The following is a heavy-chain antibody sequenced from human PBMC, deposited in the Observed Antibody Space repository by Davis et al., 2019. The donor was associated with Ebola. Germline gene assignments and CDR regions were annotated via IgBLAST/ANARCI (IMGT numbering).Heavy chain of an antibody. V-gene: IGHV3-23*01. J-gene: IGHJ4*02. CDR3: PVGHYSSPNG. CDR2: ISGSDGST. D-gene: IGHD4-11*01. CDR1: GFTFSNYA. Sequence: PGGSLRLSCAVSGFTFSNYAMGWVRQAPGKGLEWVSGISGSDGSTYDADSVRGRFTISRDNSRNTLYLQMHTLRAEDTAVYYCPVGHYSSPNGWGQGVLVTVSS.